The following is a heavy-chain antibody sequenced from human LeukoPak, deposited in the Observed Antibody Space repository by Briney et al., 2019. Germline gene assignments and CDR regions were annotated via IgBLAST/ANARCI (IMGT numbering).Heavy chain of an antibody. V-gene: IGHV3-30-3*01. CDR3: ARGTSGDP. CDR1: GFTFSSYA. CDR2: ISYDGSNK. Sequence: GGSLRLSCAASGFTFSSYAMHWVRQAPGKGLEWVAVISYDGSNKYYADSVKGRFTISRDNSKSTLYLQMNSLRAEDTAVYYCARGTSGDPWGQGTLVTVSS. J-gene: IGHJ5*02.